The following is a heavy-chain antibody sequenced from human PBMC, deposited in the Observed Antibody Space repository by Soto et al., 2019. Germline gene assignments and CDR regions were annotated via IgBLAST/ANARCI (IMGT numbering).Heavy chain of an antibody. Sequence: NPSETLSLTCTFSGGSIISYYWSWIRQPPGKGLEWIGYIYYSGSTNYNPSLKSRVTISVDTSKNQFSLKLSSVTAADTAVYYCARDPNYSDAFDIWGQGTMVTVSS. D-gene: IGHD3-10*01. CDR1: GGSIISYY. J-gene: IGHJ3*02. CDR3: ARDPNYSDAFDI. CDR2: IYYSGST. V-gene: IGHV4-59*01.